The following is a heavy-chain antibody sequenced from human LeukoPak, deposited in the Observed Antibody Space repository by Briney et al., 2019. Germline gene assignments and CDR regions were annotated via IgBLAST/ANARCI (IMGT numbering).Heavy chain of an antibody. CDR3: AAGVVIPNY. D-gene: IGHD3-3*01. CDR1: GYTFTDYY. Sequence: ASVKVSCKVSGYTFTDYYMHWVQQAPGKGLEWMGLVDPEDGETIYAEKFQGSVTITADTSTDTAYMELSSLRSEDTAVYYCAAGVVIPNYWGLGTLVTVSS. V-gene: IGHV1-69-2*01. CDR2: VDPEDGET. J-gene: IGHJ4*02.